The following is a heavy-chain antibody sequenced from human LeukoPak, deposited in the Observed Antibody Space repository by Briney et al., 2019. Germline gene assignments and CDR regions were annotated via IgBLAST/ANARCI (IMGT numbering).Heavy chain of an antibody. CDR3: ARGGGGGYDNFDY. CDR2: IYHSGST. Sequence: PSETLSLTCTVSGGSVSSGGYYWSWIRQHPGKGLEWIGYIYHSGSTYYNPSLKSRVTISVDRSKNQFSLKLSSVTAADTAVYYCARGGGGGYDNFDYWGQGTLVTVSS. D-gene: IGHD5-12*01. V-gene: IGHV4-30-2*01. J-gene: IGHJ4*02. CDR1: GGSVSSGGYY.